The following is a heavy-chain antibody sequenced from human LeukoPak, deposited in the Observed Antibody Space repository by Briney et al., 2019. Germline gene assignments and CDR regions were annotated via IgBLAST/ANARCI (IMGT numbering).Heavy chain of an antibody. CDR2: ISWNSGSI. CDR3: AKESSATFDY. J-gene: IGHJ4*02. V-gene: IGHV3-9*01. CDR1: GFTFDDYA. D-gene: IGHD6-25*01. Sequence: PGGSLRLSCAASGFTFDDYAMHGVRQAPGKGLEWVSGISWNSGSIGYADSVKGRFTISRDNAKNSLYLQMNSLRAEDTALYYCAKESSATFDYWGQGTLVTVSS.